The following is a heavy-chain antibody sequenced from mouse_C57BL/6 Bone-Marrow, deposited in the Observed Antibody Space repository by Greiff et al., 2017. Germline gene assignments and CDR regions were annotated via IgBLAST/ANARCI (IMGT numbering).Heavy chain of an antibody. V-gene: IGHV1-7*01. CDR1: GYTFTSYW. J-gene: IGHJ4*01. Sequence: QVQLQQSGAELAKPGASVKLSCKASGYTFTSYWMHWVKQRPGQGLEWIGYINPSSGYTKYNQKFKDKATLTADKSSSTAYMQLSSLTYEDSAVYDCATKPPYYYGSSYVDAMDYWGQGTSVTVSS. D-gene: IGHD1-1*01. CDR2: INPSSGYT. CDR3: ATKPPYYYGSSYVDAMDY.